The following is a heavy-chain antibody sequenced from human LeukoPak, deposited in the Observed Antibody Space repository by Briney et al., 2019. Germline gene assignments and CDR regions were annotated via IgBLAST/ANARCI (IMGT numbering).Heavy chain of an antibody. CDR1: DDSISSSSYY. Sequence: NPSETLSLTCTVSDDSISSSSYYWGWIRQPPGKGLEWIGSVYYSGSTYYNPSLKSRVTISVDTSKNQFSLKLSSVTAADTAVYCCAREGLNMVRGVIPKEAWGWFDPWGQGTPVTVSS. CDR2: VYYSGST. CDR3: AREGLNMVRGVIPKEAWGWFDP. D-gene: IGHD3-10*01. J-gene: IGHJ5*02. V-gene: IGHV4-39*07.